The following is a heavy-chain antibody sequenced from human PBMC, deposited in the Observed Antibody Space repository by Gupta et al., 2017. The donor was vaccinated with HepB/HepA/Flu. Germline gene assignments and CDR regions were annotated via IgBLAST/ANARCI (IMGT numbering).Heavy chain of an antibody. CDR3: ARIITGYCSSTSCYDWYFDL. Sequence: EVQLVASGGGLVQPGGSLRLSCAASGFTFSSYWMHWVRQAPGKGLVWVSRINSDGSSTSYADSVKGRFTISRDNAKNTLYLQMNSLRAEDTAVYYCARIITGYCSSTSCYDWYFDLWGRGTLVTVSS. V-gene: IGHV3-74*01. J-gene: IGHJ2*01. CDR2: INSDGSST. CDR1: GFTFSSYW. D-gene: IGHD2-2*01.